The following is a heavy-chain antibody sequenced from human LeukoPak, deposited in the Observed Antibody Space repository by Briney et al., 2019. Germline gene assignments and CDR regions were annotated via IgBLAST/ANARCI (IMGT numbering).Heavy chain of an antibody. V-gene: IGHV7-4-1*02. CDR2: INTNTGNP. CDR3: ARVIQSIAAAGGDWFDP. Sequence: ASVKVSCKASGYTFTSYAMNWVRQAPGQGLEWMGWINTNTGNPTYAQGFTGRFVFSLDTSVSTAYLQISSLKAEDTAVYYCARVIQSIAAAGGDWFDPWGQGTLVTVSS. CDR1: GYTFTSYA. D-gene: IGHD6-13*01. J-gene: IGHJ5*02.